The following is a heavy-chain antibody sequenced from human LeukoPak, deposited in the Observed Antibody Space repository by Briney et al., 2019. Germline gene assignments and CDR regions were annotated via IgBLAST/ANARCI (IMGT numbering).Heavy chain of an antibody. CDR2: IYSGGST. CDR1: GFTVSSNY. CDR3: AKLNTAMVDSQTDY. J-gene: IGHJ4*02. V-gene: IGHV3-66*04. D-gene: IGHD5-18*01. Sequence: GGSLRLSCAASGFTVSSNYMSWVRQAPGKGLEWVSVIYSGGSTYYADSVKGRFTISRDNSKNTLYLQMNSLRAEDTAVYYCAKLNTAMVDSQTDYWGQGTLVTVSS.